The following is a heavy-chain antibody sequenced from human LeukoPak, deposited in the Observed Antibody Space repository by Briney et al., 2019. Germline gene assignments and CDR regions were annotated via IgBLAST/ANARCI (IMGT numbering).Heavy chain of an antibody. CDR3: AKDDRRWGISNPLVDY. D-gene: IGHD3-16*01. V-gene: IGHV3-33*06. CDR2: VWYDGSNK. Sequence: GGSLRLSCAASGFTFSSYGMHWVRQAPGKGLEWVAVVWYDGSNKYYADSVKGQFTISRDNSKNTLYLQMNSLRAEDTAVYYCAKDDRRWGISNPLVDYWGQGTLVTVSS. CDR1: GFTFSSYG. J-gene: IGHJ4*02.